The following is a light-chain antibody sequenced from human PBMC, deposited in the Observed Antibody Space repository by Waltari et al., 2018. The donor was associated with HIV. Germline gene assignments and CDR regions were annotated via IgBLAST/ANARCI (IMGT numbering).Light chain of an antibody. Sequence: SYELTQPPSVSVSPGQTASITCSGAKLGDRYACWYHQKPGQSPVLVIYQDTKRPSGIPERFSGSNSGNTATLTISGTQAMDEADYYCQAWDSSTAVFGGGTKLTVL. J-gene: IGLJ2*01. CDR3: QAWDSSTAV. CDR2: QDT. CDR1: KLGDRY. V-gene: IGLV3-1*01.